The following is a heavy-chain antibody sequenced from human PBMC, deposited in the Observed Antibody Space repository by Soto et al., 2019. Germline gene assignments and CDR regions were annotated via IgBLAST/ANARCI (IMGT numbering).Heavy chain of an antibody. D-gene: IGHD2-15*01. CDR1: GGSFSGHF. J-gene: IGHJ6*02. Sequence: SQTLSLTCTVYGGSFSGHFGNWVRQPPRKGLERIAQINHSGGTNYTPSLKSRVTISVDTSQNQFSLKVNSVTAADTAVYYCARGSAGGGYHYSGMDVWGQGTTVTVS. CDR2: INHSGGT. V-gene: IGHV4-34*01. CDR3: ARGSAGGGYHYSGMDV.